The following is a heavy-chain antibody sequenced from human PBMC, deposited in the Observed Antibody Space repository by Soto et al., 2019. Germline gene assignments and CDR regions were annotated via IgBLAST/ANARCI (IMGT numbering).Heavy chain of an antibody. J-gene: IGHJ6*02. Sequence: QVQLQESGPGLVKPSETLSLTCTVSGGSVSSGSYYWSWIRQPPGKGLEWIGYIYYSGSTNYNPSRKSRVTISVDTSKNQFSLKLSSVTAADTAVYYCALTLDYYGMDVWGQGTTVTVSS. CDR3: ALTLDYYGMDV. CDR2: IYYSGST. D-gene: IGHD6-6*01. CDR1: GGSVSSGSYY. V-gene: IGHV4-61*01.